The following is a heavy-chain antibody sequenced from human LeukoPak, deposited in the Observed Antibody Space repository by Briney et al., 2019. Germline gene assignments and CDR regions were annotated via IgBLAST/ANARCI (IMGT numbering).Heavy chain of an antibody. CDR1: GGTFSNYA. V-gene: IGHV1-69*01. CDR2: IIPIFGTA. CDR3: AREGQYSSGWYRADRFDY. D-gene: IGHD6-19*01. J-gene: IGHJ4*02. Sequence: SVKVSCKASGGTFSNYAISWVRQAPGQGLEWMGGIIPIFGTANYAQKFQGRVTIAADESTSAAYMELSSLRSDDTAVYYCAREGQYSSGWYRADRFDYWGQGTLVTVSS.